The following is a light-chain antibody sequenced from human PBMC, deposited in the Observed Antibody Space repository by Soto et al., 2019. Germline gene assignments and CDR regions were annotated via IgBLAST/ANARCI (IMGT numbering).Light chain of an antibody. J-gene: IGKJ4*01. CDR2: GAS. V-gene: IGKV3-20*01. CDR1: QSVSSN. Sequence: EIVMTQSPATLSVSPVERATLSCRASQSVSSNLAWYQQKPGQAPRLLIYGASIRATGIPDRFSGSGSGTDFTLTISRLEPEDFAVYHCQQYGSSPLLTFGGGTKVDIK. CDR3: QQYGSSPLLT.